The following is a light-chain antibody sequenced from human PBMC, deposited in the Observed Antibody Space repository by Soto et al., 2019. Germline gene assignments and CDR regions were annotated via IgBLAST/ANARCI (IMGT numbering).Light chain of an antibody. CDR3: SSYTTSNTYV. CDR2: DFS. Sequence: QSALTQPPSVSGSPGQSVAISCTGTSSDVGSNNRVSWYQQPPGSAPKLIIYDFSNRPSGIPDRFSGSKSANTASLTISGLQTEDEADYYCSSYTTSNTYVFGTGTKLTVL. CDR1: SSDVGSNNR. V-gene: IGLV2-18*02. J-gene: IGLJ1*01.